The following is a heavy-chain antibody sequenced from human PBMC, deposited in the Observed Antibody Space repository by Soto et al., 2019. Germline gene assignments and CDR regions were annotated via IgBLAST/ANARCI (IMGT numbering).Heavy chain of an antibody. CDR3: ARGRGGWFINQLLNAFDI. CDR1: GGSISSYY. Sequence: QVQLQESGPGLVKPSETLSLTCTVSGGSISSYYWSWIRQPPGKGLEWIGYIYYSGSTNYNPSLTSPVTISADTSKNQFSLKLSSVTAADTAVYYCARGRGGWFINQLLNAFDIWGQGTMVTVSS. CDR2: IYYSGST. D-gene: IGHD2-2*01. V-gene: IGHV4-59*01. J-gene: IGHJ3*02.